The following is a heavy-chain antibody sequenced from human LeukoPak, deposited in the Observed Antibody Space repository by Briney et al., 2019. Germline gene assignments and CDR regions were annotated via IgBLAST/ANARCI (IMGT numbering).Heavy chain of an antibody. V-gene: IGHV1-18*01. D-gene: IGHD6-13*01. Sequence: ASVKVSCKASGYTFTSYIISWVRQAPGQGLEWMGWINAYNGNTDYAQRVQGRVTMTTDTSTSAAYMELRSLRSDDTAVYYCARDRHIAAAVYYYYMDVWGKGTPVTVSS. CDR2: INAYNGNT. CDR3: ARDRHIAAAVYYYYMDV. CDR1: GYTFTSYI. J-gene: IGHJ6*03.